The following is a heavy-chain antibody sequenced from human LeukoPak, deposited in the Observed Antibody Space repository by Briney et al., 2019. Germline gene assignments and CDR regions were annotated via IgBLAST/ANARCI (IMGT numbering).Heavy chain of an antibody. V-gene: IGHV1-2*02. CDR3: ARDRRWKCSGGSCYSDYYYYYMDV. CDR1: GYTFTGYY. D-gene: IGHD2-15*01. J-gene: IGHJ6*03. CDR2: INPNSGGT. Sequence: ASGKVSCKASGYTFTGYYMHWVRQAPGQGLEWRGWINPNSGGTNYAQKFQGRVTMTRDTSISTAYVELSRLRSDDTAVYYCARDRRWKCSGGSCYSDYYYYYMDVWGKGTTVTVSS.